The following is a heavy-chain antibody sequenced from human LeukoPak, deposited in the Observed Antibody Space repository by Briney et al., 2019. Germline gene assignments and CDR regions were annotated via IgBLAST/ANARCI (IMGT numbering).Heavy chain of an antibody. Sequence: GASVKVSCKVSGYTLTELSMHWVRQAPGKGLEWMGGFDPEDGETIYAQKFQGRVTMTEDTSTDTAYMELSSLRSEDTAVYYCATDMTTVTTSMSFYWGQGTLVTVSS. CDR1: GYTLTELS. J-gene: IGHJ4*02. CDR2: FDPEDGET. CDR3: ATDMTTVTTSMSFY. D-gene: IGHD4-17*01. V-gene: IGHV1-24*01.